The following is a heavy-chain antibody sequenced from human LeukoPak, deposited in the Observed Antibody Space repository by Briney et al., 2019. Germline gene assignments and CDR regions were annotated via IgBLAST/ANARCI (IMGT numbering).Heavy chain of an antibody. CDR3: ARFGSSPTIYYYYYMDV. CDR2: IYPGDSDT. D-gene: IGHD6-6*01. V-gene: IGHV5-51*01. J-gene: IGHJ6*03. Sequence: GESLKISCKGSGYSFTSYWIGWVRQMPGKGLEWMGIIYPGDSDTRYSPSFQGQVTISADKSISTAYLQWSSLKASDTATYYCARFGSSPTIYYYYYMDVWGKGTTVTVSS. CDR1: GYSFTSYW.